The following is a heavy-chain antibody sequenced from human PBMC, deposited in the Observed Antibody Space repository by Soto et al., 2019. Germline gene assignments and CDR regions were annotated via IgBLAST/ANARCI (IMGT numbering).Heavy chain of an antibody. CDR1: VGSVSSSSYY. V-gene: IGHV4-39*01. J-gene: IGHJ4*02. D-gene: IGHD4-17*01. CDR3: ARLPFYGDYSFDY. Sequence: PSETLSLTCTVSVGSVSSSSYYWGWIRQPPGKGLEWIGSIYYSGSTYYNPSLKSRVTISVDTSKNQFSLKLSSVTAADTAVYYCARLPFYGDYSFDYWGQGTLVTVSS. CDR2: IYYSGST.